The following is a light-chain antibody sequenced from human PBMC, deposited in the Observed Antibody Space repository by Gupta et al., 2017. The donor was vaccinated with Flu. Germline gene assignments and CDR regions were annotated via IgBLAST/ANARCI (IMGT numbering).Light chain of an antibody. Sequence: IQMTQSPSSVSASVGDRVTITCRASQDINRWLAWYQQKPGKAPKLLIYAASTLQSGVPSRFSGSGFGTDFFLTITSRQPEDSASYYCQQGNSIPPFIFGHGTKVYIK. CDR1: QDINRW. V-gene: IGKV1-12*01. CDR2: AAS. CDR3: QQGNSIPPFI. J-gene: IGKJ3*01.